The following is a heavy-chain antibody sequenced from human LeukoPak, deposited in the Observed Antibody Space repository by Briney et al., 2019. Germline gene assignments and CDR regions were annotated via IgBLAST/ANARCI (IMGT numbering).Heavy chain of an antibody. J-gene: IGHJ3*02. CDR1: GFTFSSYW. CDR2: INSDGSST. CDR3: ARGDYDFWSGHDAFDI. Sequence: GGSLRLSCAASGFTFSSYWMHWVRQAPGKGLVWVSRINSDGSSTSYADSVKGRFAISRDNAKNTLYLQMNSLRAEDTAVYYCARGDYDFWSGHDAFDIWGQGTMVTVSS. D-gene: IGHD3-3*01. V-gene: IGHV3-74*01.